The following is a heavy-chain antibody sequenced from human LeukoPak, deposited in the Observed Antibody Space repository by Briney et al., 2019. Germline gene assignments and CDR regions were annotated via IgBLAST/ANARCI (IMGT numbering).Heavy chain of an antibody. CDR3: AKHLVADVVVADVFDI. D-gene: IGHD2-15*01. CDR1: GFTFSSYS. V-gene: IGHV3-30*18. Sequence: GGSLRLSCAASGFTFSSYSMNWVRQAPGKGLEWVAVISYDGSNKYYADSVKGRFTISRDNSKNTLYLQMNSLRAEDTAVYYCAKHLVADVVVADVFDIWGQGTLVTVSS. J-gene: IGHJ3*02. CDR2: ISYDGSNK.